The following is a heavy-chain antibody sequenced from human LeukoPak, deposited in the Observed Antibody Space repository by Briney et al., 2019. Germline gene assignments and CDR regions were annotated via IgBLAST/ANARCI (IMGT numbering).Heavy chain of an antibody. CDR3: TLIQGWGSGSYYRDF. J-gene: IGHJ4*02. CDR2: VKSKSAGETT. CDR1: GASVTGTY. D-gene: IGHD3-10*01. V-gene: IGHV3-15*01. Sequence: ETLSLTCSVSGASVTGTYWSWVRQTPGKGLEWIARVKSKSAGETTDYAAPVKGRFTISRDDSKNTLYLQMNSLKTEDTAVYYCTLIQGWGSGSYYRDFWGQGTLVTVSS.